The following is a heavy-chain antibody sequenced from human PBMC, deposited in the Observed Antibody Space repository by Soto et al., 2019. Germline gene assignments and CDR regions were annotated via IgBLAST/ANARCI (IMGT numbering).Heavy chain of an antibody. CDR1: GGSISSGGYY. V-gene: IGHV4-31*03. J-gene: IGHJ4*02. D-gene: IGHD2-2*01. Sequence: PSETLSLTCTVSGGSISSGGYYWSWIRHHPGKGLEWIGYIYYSGSTYYNPSLKSRVTISVDTSKNQFSLKLNSVTAADTAVYYCARSSTSANYFDYWGQGTLVTVSS. CDR2: IYYSGST. CDR3: ARSSTSANYFDY.